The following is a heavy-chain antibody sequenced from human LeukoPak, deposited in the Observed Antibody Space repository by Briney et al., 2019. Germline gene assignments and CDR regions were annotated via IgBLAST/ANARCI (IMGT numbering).Heavy chain of an antibody. CDR1: GFSLSTSGVG. CDR3: AHRSTMVRGVTFDY. D-gene: IGHD3-10*01. CDR2: IYWNDDK. V-gene: IGHV2-5*01. Sequence: SGPTLVKPTQTLTLTCTFSGFSLSTSGVGVGWIRQPPGKAREWLALIYWNDDKRYSPSLKSRLTITKDTSKNQVVLTMTNMDPVDTATYYCAHRSTMVRGVTFDYWGQGTLVTVSS. J-gene: IGHJ4*02.